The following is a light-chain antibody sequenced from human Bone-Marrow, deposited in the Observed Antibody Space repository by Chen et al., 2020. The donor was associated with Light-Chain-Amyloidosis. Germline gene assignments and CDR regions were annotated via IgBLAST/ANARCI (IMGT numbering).Light chain of an antibody. CDR1: RTISSNY. Sequence: EIVLTQSPGTLSLSPGEGANLSCRASRTISSNYLTWYQQKFGQAPRLLLYGSSSRATGIPDGFTGRGSVTDSTLTIHRLERDDFAMYYCQQYSTSPLTFGGGTKVEI. CDR3: QQYSTSPLT. J-gene: IGKJ4*01. V-gene: IGKV3-20*01. CDR2: GSS.